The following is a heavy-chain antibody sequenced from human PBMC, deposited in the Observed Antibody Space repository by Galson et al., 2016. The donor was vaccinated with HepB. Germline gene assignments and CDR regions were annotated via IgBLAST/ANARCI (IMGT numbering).Heavy chain of an antibody. CDR3: AKDPTIVGPTAEGY. Sequence: SLRLSCAASGFTFSNYAMSWDRQAPGKGLEWVSSISGSGGSTYYADSVKGRFTISRDNSKNTLYLRMNSLRAEDTALYYCAKDPTIVGPTAEGYWGQGTLVTVSS. CDR2: ISGSGGST. D-gene: IGHD1-26*01. V-gene: IGHV3-23*01. J-gene: IGHJ4*02. CDR1: GFTFSNYA.